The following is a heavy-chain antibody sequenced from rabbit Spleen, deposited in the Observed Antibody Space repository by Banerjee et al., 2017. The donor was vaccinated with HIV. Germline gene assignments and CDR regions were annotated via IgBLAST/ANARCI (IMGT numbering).Heavy chain of an antibody. CDR1: GFSFSDIYW. J-gene: IGHJ4*01. CDR2: IYTAGGST. D-gene: IGHD1-1*01. CDR3: ARLSSGAFNL. Sequence: QSLEESGGDLVEPGASLTLTCTASGFSFSDIYWISWVRQAPGKGLEWIAYIYTAGGSTYYASWAKGRFTITRSTSLNTVTLQLNSLTAADTATYFCARLSSGAFNLWGPGTLVTVS. V-gene: IGHV1S40*01.